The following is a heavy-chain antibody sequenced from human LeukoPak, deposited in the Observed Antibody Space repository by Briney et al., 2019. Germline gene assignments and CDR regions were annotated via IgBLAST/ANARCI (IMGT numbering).Heavy chain of an antibody. D-gene: IGHD1-1*01. CDR1: GFTFSSYA. CDR2: ISYDGSNK. CDR3: ARDTGYRPLTQLDY. V-gene: IGHV3-30-3*01. Sequence: GGSLRLSCAASGFTFSSYAMHWVRQAPGKGLEWVAVISYDGSNKYYADSVKGRFTISRDNSKNTLYLQMNSLRAEDTAVYYCARDTGYRPLTQLDYWGQGTLVTVSS. J-gene: IGHJ4*02.